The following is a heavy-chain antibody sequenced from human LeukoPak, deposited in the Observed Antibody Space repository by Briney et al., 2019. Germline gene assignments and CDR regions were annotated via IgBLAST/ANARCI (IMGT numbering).Heavy chain of an antibody. CDR1: GGSISSSSYY. Sequence: SETLSLTCTVSGGSISSSSYYWSWIRQPPGKGLEWIGEINHSGSTNYNPSLRSRVTISVDTSKNQFSLKLSSVTAADTAVYYCARVGTVTTQGVYYFDYWGQGTLVTVSS. D-gene: IGHD4-17*01. V-gene: IGHV4-39*07. CDR3: ARVGTVTTQGVYYFDY. CDR2: INHSGST. J-gene: IGHJ4*02.